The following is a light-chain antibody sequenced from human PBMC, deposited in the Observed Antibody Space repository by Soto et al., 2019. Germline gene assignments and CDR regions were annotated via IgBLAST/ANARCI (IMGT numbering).Light chain of an antibody. V-gene: IGLV6-57*02. CDR1: SGSIASNY. Sequence: NFMLTQPHSVSESPGKTVTISCTGSSGSIASNYVQWYQQRPGSAPTTVIYEDNQRPSGVPDRFSGSIDSSSNSASLTISGLKSEDEADYYCQSYDSSSRWVFGGGTKVTVL. CDR2: EDN. J-gene: IGLJ3*02. CDR3: QSYDSSSRWV.